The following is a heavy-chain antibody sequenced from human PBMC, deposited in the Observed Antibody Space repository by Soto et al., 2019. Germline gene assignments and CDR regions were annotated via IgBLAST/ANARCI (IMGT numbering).Heavy chain of an antibody. J-gene: IGHJ5*02. CDR1: CYTFTSYG. D-gene: IGHD3-10*01. CDR2: ISPYNGNT. CDR3: AREWDYYASRTYSNWFEP. Sequence: GASVKVSCKAXCYTFTSYGLTLLRHDTGQWLEWMGWISPYNGNTDYAQKFQGRVTMTTDTSTSTAYMELRSLRYDDTAVYYCAREWDYYASRTYSNWFEPWGQGTLVTVSS. V-gene: IGHV1-18*01.